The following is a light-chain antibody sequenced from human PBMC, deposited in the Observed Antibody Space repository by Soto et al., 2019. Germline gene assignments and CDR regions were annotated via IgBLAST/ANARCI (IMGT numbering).Light chain of an antibody. CDR2: GAS. J-gene: IGKJ2*01. CDR1: QSVSSSY. Sequence: EIVLTQSPGTLSLSPGERATLSCRASQSVSSSYLAWYQQKPGQAPRLLIYGASSRATGIPDRFSGSGSGTDFTLTISRLEPEDIATYYCQQSYIIPYTFGQGTKLEI. V-gene: IGKV3-20*01. CDR3: QQSYIIPYT.